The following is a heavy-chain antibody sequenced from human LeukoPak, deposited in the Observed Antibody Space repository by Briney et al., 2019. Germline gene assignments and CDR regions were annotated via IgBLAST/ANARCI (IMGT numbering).Heavy chain of an antibody. J-gene: IGHJ4*02. V-gene: IGHV3-23*01. CDR2: ISGSGGST. CDR1: GFTFSSYA. CDR3: ARRDIVVVVSASDY. D-gene: IGHD2-15*01. Sequence: GGSLRLSCAASGFTFSSYAMSWVRQAPGKGLEWVSAISGSGGSTYYADSVKGRFTISRDNSKNTVYLQMNSLRVDDTAVYFCARRDIVVVVSASDYWGQGTLVTVSS.